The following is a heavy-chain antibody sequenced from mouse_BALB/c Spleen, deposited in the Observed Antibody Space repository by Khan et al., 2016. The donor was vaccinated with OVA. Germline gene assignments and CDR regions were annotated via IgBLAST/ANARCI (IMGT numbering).Heavy chain of an antibody. CDR2: ISYSGFT. CDR1: GYSITSGYA. Sequence: VQLKESGPGLVKPSPSLSLSCTVTGYSITSGYAWYWIRQFPGNKLEWMGYISYSGFTSYTPSLKSRISITRDTSTNTVFLQLNSVTTEDTATYYCARGNYYGYYFDYWGQGTTLTVSA. V-gene: IGHV3-2*02. CDR3: ARGNYYGYYFDY. J-gene: IGHJ2*01. D-gene: IGHD1-1*01.